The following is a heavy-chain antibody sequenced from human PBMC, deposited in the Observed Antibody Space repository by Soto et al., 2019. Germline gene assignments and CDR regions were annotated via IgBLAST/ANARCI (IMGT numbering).Heavy chain of an antibody. CDR1: GGSFSGYY. V-gene: IGHV4-34*01. Sequence: SETLSLTCAVYGGSFSGYYWSWIRQPPGKGLEWIGEINHSGSTNYNPSLKSRVTISVDTSKNQFSLKLSSVTAADTAVYYCARGGVVGATTDYYYYYGMDVWGQGTTVNRLL. CDR2: INHSGST. J-gene: IGHJ6*02. D-gene: IGHD1-26*01. CDR3: ARGGVVGATTDYYYYYGMDV.